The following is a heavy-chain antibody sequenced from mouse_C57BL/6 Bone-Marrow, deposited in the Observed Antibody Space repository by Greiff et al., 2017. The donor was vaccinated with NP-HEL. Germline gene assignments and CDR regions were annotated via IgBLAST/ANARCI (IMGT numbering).Heavy chain of an antibody. Sequence: EVKLQESGPGLVKPSQSLSLTCSVTGYSITSGYYWNWIRQFPGNKLEWMGYISYDGSNNYNPSLKNRISITRDTSKNQFFLKLNSVTTEDTATYYCARRAYSNFAYWGQGTLVTVSA. CDR2: ISYDGSN. J-gene: IGHJ3*01. CDR3: ARRAYSNFAY. D-gene: IGHD2-5*01. V-gene: IGHV3-6*01. CDR1: GYSITSGYY.